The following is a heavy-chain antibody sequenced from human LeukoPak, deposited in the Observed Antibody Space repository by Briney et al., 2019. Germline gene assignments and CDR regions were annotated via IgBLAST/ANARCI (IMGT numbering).Heavy chain of an antibody. D-gene: IGHD2-21*01. V-gene: IGHV3-21*01. CDR1: GFTISSYG. J-gene: IGHJ4*02. Sequence: GGSLRLSCAASGFTISSYGMNWVRQAPGKGLEWVSSISSSGTYIYFADSVKGRFTISRDNAKNSLYLQMNSLRAEDTALYYCAREQSYSEEIVVVNPPFDYWGQGTLVTVSS. CDR3: AREQSYSEEIVVVNPPFDY. CDR2: ISSSGTYI.